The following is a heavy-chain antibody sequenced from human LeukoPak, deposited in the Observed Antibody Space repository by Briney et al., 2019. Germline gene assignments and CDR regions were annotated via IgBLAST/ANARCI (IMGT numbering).Heavy chain of an antibody. CDR3: ARRGGSYGDYAFDI. D-gene: IGHD4-17*01. Sequence: ASVKVSCKASGYTFTGYYMHWVRQAPGQGLEWMGWINPSSGGTNYAQKFQGWVTMTRDTSITTAYMELSRLRSDDTAVYYCARRGGSYGDYAFDIWGQGTMVTVSS. J-gene: IGHJ3*02. V-gene: IGHV1-2*04. CDR1: GYTFTGYY. CDR2: INPSSGGT.